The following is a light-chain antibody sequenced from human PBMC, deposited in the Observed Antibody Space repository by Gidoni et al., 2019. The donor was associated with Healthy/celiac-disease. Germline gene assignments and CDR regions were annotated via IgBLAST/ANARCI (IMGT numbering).Light chain of an antibody. V-gene: IGKV3-11*01. CDR3: QQRSDWIT. Sequence: EIVLTQSPATLSLSPGERATLSCRASQSVSSYLAWYQQKPGQAPRLLIYDASNRATGIPDRFSDSGSGTDFTLTISSLGPEDFAVYYCQQRSDWITFGQGTRLEIK. CDR2: DAS. CDR1: QSVSSY. J-gene: IGKJ5*01.